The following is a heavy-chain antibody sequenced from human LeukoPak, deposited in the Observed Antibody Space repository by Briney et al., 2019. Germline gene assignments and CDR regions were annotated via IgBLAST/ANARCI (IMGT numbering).Heavy chain of an antibody. CDR3: ARGNYDFWSGYYDYYYGMDV. CDR1: GYTFTGYY. J-gene: IGHJ6*02. V-gene: IGHV1-2*04. D-gene: IGHD3-3*01. Sequence: ASVKVSCKASGYTFTGYYMHWVRQAPGQGLEWMGWINPNSGGTNYAQKFQGWVTMTRDTSISTAYMELSRLRSDDTAVYYCARGNYDFWSGYYDYYYGMDVWGQGTTVTVSS. CDR2: INPNSGGT.